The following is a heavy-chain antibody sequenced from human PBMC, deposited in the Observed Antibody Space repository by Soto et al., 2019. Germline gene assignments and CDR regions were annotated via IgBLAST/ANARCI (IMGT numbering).Heavy chain of an antibody. D-gene: IGHD3-16*01. J-gene: IGHJ4*02. Sequence: ATLSLTCAVSGYSISSGYYWCCIRQPPGKGLEWIGSIYHSGSTYYNPSLKSRVTISVDTSKNQFSLKLSSVTAADTAVYYCARMGLKYYFDYWGQGTLVTVSS. CDR1: GYSISSGYY. CDR2: IYHSGST. CDR3: ARMGLKYYFDY. V-gene: IGHV4-38-2*01.